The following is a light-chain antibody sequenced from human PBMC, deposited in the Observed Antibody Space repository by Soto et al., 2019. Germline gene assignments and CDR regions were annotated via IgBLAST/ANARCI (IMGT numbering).Light chain of an antibody. J-gene: IGKJ3*01. CDR2: GAS. CDR3: QQYNIWPPFT. CDR1: QSVDSN. Sequence: EIVMTQSPATLSVSPGERATLSCRASQSVDSNLAWYQQKPGQAPRLLIYGASTRATGIPARFSGCGSGTEFTLTISSLQSEDFAVYYCQQYNIWPPFTFGPGTKVDIK. V-gene: IGKV3-15*01.